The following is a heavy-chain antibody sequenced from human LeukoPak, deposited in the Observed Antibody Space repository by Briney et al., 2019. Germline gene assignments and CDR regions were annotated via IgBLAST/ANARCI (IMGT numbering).Heavy chain of an antibody. D-gene: IGHD6-6*01. V-gene: IGHV3-23*01. Sequence: GGSLRLSCAASEFTFSSYAMSWVRQAPGKVLEWVSTISNSGGSKYYTDSVKGRFTISRDNSKNTLYLQMDSLRAEDTAVYYCAKSGSSLNRQFPFDSWGQGTLVSVSS. J-gene: IGHJ4*02. CDR2: ISNSGGSK. CDR3: AKSGSSLNRQFPFDS. CDR1: EFTFSSYA.